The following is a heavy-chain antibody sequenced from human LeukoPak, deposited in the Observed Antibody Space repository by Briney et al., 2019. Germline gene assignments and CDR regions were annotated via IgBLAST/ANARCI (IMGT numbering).Heavy chain of an antibody. V-gene: IGHV4-34*01. Sequence: SETLSLTCAVYGGSFSGYYWSWIRQPPGKGLEWIGEINHSGSTNYNPSLKSRVTISVDTSKNQFSLKLSSVTAADTAVYYCAHDEQQLSGAFDIWGQGTMVTVSS. J-gene: IGHJ3*02. CDR2: INHSGST. CDR3: AHDEQQLSGAFDI. D-gene: IGHD6-13*01. CDR1: GGSFSGYY.